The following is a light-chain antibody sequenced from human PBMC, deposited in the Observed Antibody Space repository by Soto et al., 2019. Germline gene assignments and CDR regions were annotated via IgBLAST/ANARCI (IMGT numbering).Light chain of an antibody. CDR2: DAS. Sequence: IVLTQSPATLSLSPGERATLSCRASQSVSSYLAWYQQKPGQAPRLLIYDASNRATGIPARFSGSGSGTDFTLTISSLEPEDFAVYYCQQRINWFTFGPGTKVDIK. V-gene: IGKV3-11*01. J-gene: IGKJ3*01. CDR3: QQRINWFT. CDR1: QSVSSY.